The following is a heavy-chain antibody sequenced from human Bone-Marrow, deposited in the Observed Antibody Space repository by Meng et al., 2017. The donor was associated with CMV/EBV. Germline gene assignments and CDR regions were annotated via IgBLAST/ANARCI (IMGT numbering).Heavy chain of an antibody. CDR1: GFTFSSYR. CDR3: ARVHDSSPPNLFDY. Sequence: GGSLRLSCAASGFTFSSYRMSWVRQAPGKGLEWVANIKKDGSEKYYVDSVKGRFTISRDNAKNSLYLQMNSLRAEDTAVYYCARVHDSSPPNLFDYWGQGTLVTVSS. CDR2: IKKDGSEK. J-gene: IGHJ4*02. D-gene: IGHD6-13*01. V-gene: IGHV3-7*01.